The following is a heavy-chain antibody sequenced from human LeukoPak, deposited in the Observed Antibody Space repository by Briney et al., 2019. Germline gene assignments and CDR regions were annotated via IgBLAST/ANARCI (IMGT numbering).Heavy chain of an antibody. Sequence: SETLSLTCTVSGGSISSSSYYWGWIRQPPGKGLEWIGSIYYSGSTYYNPSLKSRVTISVDTSKNQFSLKLSSVTAADTAVYYCARRYCSGGSRTDAFDIWGQGTMVTVSS. J-gene: IGHJ3*02. D-gene: IGHD2-15*01. CDR2: IYYSGST. CDR1: GGSISSSSYY. CDR3: ARRYCSGGSRTDAFDI. V-gene: IGHV4-39*01.